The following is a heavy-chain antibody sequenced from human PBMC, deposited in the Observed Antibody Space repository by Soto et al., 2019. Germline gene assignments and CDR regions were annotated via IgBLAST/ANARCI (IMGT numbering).Heavy chain of an antibody. CDR1: GGSFSCYY. CDR3: ARGVYNTIFGVVSLDY. V-gene: IGHV4-34*01. J-gene: IGHJ4*02. CDR2: MNHRGST. Sequence: SETLSLTCAVYGGSFSCYYWSWIRQPPGKGLEWIGEMNHRGSTNYNPSLKSRVTISVDTSKNQFSLKLSSVTAADTAVYYCARGVYNTIFGVVSLDYWGQGTLVTVSS. D-gene: IGHD3-3*01.